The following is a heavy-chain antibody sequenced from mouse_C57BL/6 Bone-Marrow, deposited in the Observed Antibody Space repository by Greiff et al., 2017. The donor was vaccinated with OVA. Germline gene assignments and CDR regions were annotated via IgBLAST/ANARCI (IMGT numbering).Heavy chain of an antibody. D-gene: IGHD1-1*01. CDR2: ISYDGSN. J-gene: IGHJ2*01. Sequence: VQLQQSGPGLVKPSQSLSLTCSVTGYSITSGYYWNWIRQFPGNKLEWMGYISYDGSNNYNPSLKNRISITRDTSKNQFFLKLNSVTTEDTATYYCARELLYFDYWGQGTTLTVSS. V-gene: IGHV3-6*01. CDR1: GYSITSGYY. CDR3: ARELLYFDY.